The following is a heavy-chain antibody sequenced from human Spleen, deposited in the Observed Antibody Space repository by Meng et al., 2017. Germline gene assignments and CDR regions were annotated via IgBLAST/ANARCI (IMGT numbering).Heavy chain of an antibody. Sequence: SETLSLTCAVSGGSISSSNWWSWVRQPPGKGLEWIGEIYHSGSTNYNPSLKSRVTISVDKSKNQFSLKLSSVTAADTAVYYCARGVPYDFWSGYYDPQNWFDPWGQGTLVTVSS. D-gene: IGHD3-3*01. J-gene: IGHJ5*02. CDR2: IYHSGST. CDR1: GGSISSSNW. V-gene: IGHV4-4*02. CDR3: ARGVPYDFWSGYYDPQNWFDP.